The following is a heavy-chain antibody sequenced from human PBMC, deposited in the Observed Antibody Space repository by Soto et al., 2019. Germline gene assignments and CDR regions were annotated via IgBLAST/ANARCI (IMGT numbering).Heavy chain of an antibody. V-gene: IGHV4-31*03. J-gene: IGHJ5*02. CDR1: GGSMTSGDQY. CDR3: ARESAGSHKNNWFDP. CDR2: INHRGSL. Sequence: SSETLSLTCTVTGGSMTSGDQYWTWIRHRPGEGLEWFGYINHRGSLYYNPSLKSRVSMSVDTSKNQFSLNLKSVTAADTAVYYCARESAGSHKNNWFDPWGQGTLVTVSS.